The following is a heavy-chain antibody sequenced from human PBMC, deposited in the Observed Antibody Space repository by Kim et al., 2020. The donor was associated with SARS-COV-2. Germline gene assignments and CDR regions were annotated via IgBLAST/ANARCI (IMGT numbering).Heavy chain of an antibody. Sequence: GGSLRLSCAASGFTFSGSAMHWVRQASGXGXEWVGRIRSKANSYATAYAASVKGRFTISRDDSKNTAYLQMNSLKTEDTAVYYFTRQDVDREDVWGQGTTVTVSS. V-gene: IGHV3-73*01. CDR3: TRQDVDREDV. CDR2: IRSKANSYAT. J-gene: IGHJ6*02. CDR1: GFTFSGSA.